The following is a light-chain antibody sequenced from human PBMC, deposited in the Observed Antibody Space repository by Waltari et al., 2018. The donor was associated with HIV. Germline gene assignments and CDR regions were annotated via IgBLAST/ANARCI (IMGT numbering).Light chain of an antibody. CDR1: SSDVWRYNL. CDR2: GVS. J-gene: IGLJ2*01. V-gene: IGLV2-23*02. CDR3: CSYASTTDTYVV. Sequence: QSALTQPASVSGSPGQSITISCNGTSSDVWRYNLVSWYQQHPGKAPKLIIYGVSNRPSGVSNRFSGSKSGSTASLTISGLQPEDEADYCCCSYASTTDTYVVFGGGTKLTVL.